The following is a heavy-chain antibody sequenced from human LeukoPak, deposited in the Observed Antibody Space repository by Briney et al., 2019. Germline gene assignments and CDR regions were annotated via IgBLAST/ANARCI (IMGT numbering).Heavy chain of an antibody. Sequence: GGSLRLSCAASGFTFSIYGMHWVRQAPGKGLEWVSVISGNAGSTHYADSVKGRFTISRDNSKNTLYLQMNSLRAEDTAVYYCAKDRYCTSANCYQVGAFDIWGQGTMVTVSS. CDR3: AKDRYCTSANCYQVGAFDI. CDR1: GFTFSIYG. V-gene: IGHV3-23*01. D-gene: IGHD2-2*01. J-gene: IGHJ3*02. CDR2: ISGNAGST.